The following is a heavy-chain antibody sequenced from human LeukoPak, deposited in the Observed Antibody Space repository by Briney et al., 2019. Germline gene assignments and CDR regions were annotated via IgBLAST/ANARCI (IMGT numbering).Heavy chain of an antibody. J-gene: IGHJ4*02. CDR2: IKEDGSEK. CDR1: GFTFSSYW. D-gene: IGHD2-21*02. Sequence: GGSLRLSCAASGFTFSSYWMSLVRRAPGKGLEWVANIKEDGSEKYYVDSVKGRFTISRDNAKNSLYLQMNSLRAEDTAVYYCAREGPRKPYCGGDCSSDYWGQGTLVTVSS. V-gene: IGHV3-7*01. CDR3: AREGPRKPYCGGDCSSDY.